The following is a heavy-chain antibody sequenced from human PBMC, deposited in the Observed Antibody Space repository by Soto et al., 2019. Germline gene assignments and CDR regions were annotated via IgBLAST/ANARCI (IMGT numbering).Heavy chain of an antibody. V-gene: IGHV4-31*03. Sequence: SETLSLTCTVSGGSISSGGYYWSWIRQHPGKGLEWIGYIYYGGSTYYNPSLKSRVTISVDTSKNQFSLKLSSVTAADTAVYYCARGPSSGSYAWLDPWGQGTLVTVSS. CDR2: IYYGGST. CDR3: ARGPSSGSYAWLDP. D-gene: IGHD1-26*01. J-gene: IGHJ5*02. CDR1: GGSISSGGYY.